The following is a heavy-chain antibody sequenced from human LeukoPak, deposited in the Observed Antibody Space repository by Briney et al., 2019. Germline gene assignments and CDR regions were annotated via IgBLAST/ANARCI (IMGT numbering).Heavy chain of an antibody. CDR1: GGSISSYY. Sequence: SETLSLTCTVSGGSISSYYWSWIRQPPGKGLEWIGYIYYSGSTNYNPPLKSRVTISVDTSKNQFSLKLSSVTAADTAVYYCARETPGSTSAFDYWGQGTLVTVSS. D-gene: IGHD2-2*01. V-gene: IGHV4-59*01. CDR3: ARETPGSTSAFDY. CDR2: IYYSGST. J-gene: IGHJ4*02.